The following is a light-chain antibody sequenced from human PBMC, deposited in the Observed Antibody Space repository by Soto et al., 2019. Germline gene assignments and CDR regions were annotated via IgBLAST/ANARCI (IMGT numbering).Light chain of an antibody. CDR3: LLTYSGARV. CDR1: TGPVTVGHY. V-gene: IGLV7-46*01. CDR2: DTT. Sequence: QAVVTQEASVTVSPGGTVTLTCGSHTGPVTVGHYPYWFQKKPGQAPRTLIYDTTNKHSLTPGRFSGSLLGGKAALTLSGAQPEDDAEYYCLLTYSGARVFGGGTQLTVL. J-gene: IGLJ3*02.